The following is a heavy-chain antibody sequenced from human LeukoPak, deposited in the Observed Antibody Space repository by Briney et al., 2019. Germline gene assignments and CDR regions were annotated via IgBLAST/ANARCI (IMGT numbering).Heavy chain of an antibody. CDR2: IYYTGST. D-gene: IGHD1-7*01. Sequence: SETLSLTCTVSGGSISNSNYYWSWIRQPPGKGLEWIGYIYYTGSTNYNPSLKSRVTISLDTSKNQFSLKLSSVTAADTAVYYCVRDRGNYYFDYWGQGILVTVSS. CDR3: VRDRGNYYFDY. J-gene: IGHJ4*02. CDR1: GGSISNSNYY. V-gene: IGHV4-61*01.